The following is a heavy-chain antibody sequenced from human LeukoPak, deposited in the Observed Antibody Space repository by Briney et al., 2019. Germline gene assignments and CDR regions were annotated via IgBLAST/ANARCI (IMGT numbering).Heavy chain of an antibody. Sequence: SETLSLTCTVSGGSISSYYWSWIRQPPGKGLEWIGYIYYSGSTNYNPSLKSRVAISVDTSKNQFSLKLSSVTAADTAVYYCARTTEGGYTYGYFYYYYMDVWGKGTTVTISS. J-gene: IGHJ6*03. CDR2: IYYSGST. CDR1: GGSISSYY. D-gene: IGHD5-18*01. CDR3: ARTTEGGYTYGYFYYYYMDV. V-gene: IGHV4-59*01.